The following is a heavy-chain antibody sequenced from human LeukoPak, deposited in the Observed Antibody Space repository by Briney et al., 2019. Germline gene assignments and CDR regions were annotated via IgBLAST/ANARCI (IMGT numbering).Heavy chain of an antibody. CDR2: ISSSSSYI. V-gene: IGHV3-21*01. D-gene: IGHD1-1*01. CDR3: ARDTRGDNWFDP. Sequence: PGGSLRLSCAASGFTFSSYSMNWVRQAPGKGLEWVSSISSSSSYIYYADSVKGRFTISRDNAKNSLYLQMNSLRAEDTAVYYCARDTRGDNWFDPWGQETLVTVSS. CDR1: GFTFSSYS. J-gene: IGHJ5*02.